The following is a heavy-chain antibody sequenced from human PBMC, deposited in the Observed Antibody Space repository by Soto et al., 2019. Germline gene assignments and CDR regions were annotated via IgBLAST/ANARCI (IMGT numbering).Heavy chain of an antibody. J-gene: IGHJ4*02. CDR2: IYYRGNA. CDR1: DDSSKRDRDY. CDR3: ARLEGLATISYYFDF. D-gene: IGHD3-9*01. V-gene: IGHV4-39*01. Sequence: SETLCLTYSVSDDSSKRDRDYWGWMRQPPGKGLEWIGSIYYRGNAYYNPSLQTRVTISLDKSKSQFSLKLNSVTAADSAVYFCARLEGLATISYYFDFWGPGALVTVSS.